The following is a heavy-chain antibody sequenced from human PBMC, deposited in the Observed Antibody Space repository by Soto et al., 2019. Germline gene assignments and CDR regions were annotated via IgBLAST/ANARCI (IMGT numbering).Heavy chain of an antibody. Sequence: SVKVSCKASGGTFSSYAISWVRQAPGQGLEWMGGIIPIFGTANYAQEVQGRVTLTTDTSTSTAYMELRSLRSDDTAVYYCARVSSSIVVVPDYGMDVWGQGTTVTVSS. V-gene: IGHV1-69*05. CDR2: IIPIFGTA. CDR1: GGTFSSYA. D-gene: IGHD2-15*01. CDR3: ARVSSSIVVVPDYGMDV. J-gene: IGHJ6*02.